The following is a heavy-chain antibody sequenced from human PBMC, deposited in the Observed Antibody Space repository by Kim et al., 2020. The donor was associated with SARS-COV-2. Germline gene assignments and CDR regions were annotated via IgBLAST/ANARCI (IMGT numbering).Heavy chain of an antibody. CDR1: GFTFSNYA. V-gene: IGHV3-23*01. D-gene: IGHD4-17*01. CDR3: AKKGGLLTTVTPPPYYFDT. J-gene: IGHJ4*02. CDR2: MSGSGGST. Sequence: GGSLRLSCAASGFTFSNYAMNWVRQAPGKGLEWVSGMSGSGGSTYYADSVKGRFTISRDNSKSTLYLQMNSLRAEDTAMYYCAKKGGLLTTVTPPPYYFDTWGQGTLVTVSS.